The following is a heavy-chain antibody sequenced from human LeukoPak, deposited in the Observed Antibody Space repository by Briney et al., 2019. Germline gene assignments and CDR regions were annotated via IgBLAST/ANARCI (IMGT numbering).Heavy chain of an antibody. J-gene: IGHJ4*02. CDR2: TIPMFRTA. CDR3: ARDDIVVVVAYSYFDY. Sequence: SVKVSCKASGGTFSSYAISWVRQAPGQGLEWMGGTIPMFRTANYAQKLQGRVTMTTDTSTSTAYMELRSLRSDDTAVYYCARDDIVVVVAYSYFDYWGQGTLVTVSS. D-gene: IGHD2-15*01. CDR1: GGTFSSYA. V-gene: IGHV1-69*05.